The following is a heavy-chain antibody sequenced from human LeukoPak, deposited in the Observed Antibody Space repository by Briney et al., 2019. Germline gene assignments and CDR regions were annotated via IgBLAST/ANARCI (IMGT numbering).Heavy chain of an antibody. CDR3: ARLDYGDSDFDS. Sequence: PSETLSLTCTVSGGSISSSSYYWGWIRQPPGKGLEWIGTIYYRGSTYYNPSLKSRVTISVDTSQNQFSLKLSSVTAADTAVYYCARLDYGDSDFDSWGQGTLVTVSS. V-gene: IGHV4-39*01. CDR1: GGSISSSSYY. CDR2: IYYRGST. J-gene: IGHJ4*02. D-gene: IGHD4-17*01.